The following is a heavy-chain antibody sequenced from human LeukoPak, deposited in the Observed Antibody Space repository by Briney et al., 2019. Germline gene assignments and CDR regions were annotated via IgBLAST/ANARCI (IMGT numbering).Heavy chain of an antibody. CDR1: GFTFSYFS. Sequence: GRSLRLSCEASGFTFSYFSMHWVRQAPGKGLEWVAVVSSDGDTKNYADSVKGRFDISRDNSKNTLSLQMNNVRPEDTALYYCAKEGLYTTDWYGNWFDSWGQGTLVTVSS. CDR2: VSSDGDTK. J-gene: IGHJ5*01. CDR3: AKEGLYTTDWYGNWFDS. D-gene: IGHD2-2*02. V-gene: IGHV3-30*09.